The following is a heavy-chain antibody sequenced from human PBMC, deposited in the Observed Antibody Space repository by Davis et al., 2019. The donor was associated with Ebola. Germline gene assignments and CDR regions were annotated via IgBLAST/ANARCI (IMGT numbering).Heavy chain of an antibody. V-gene: IGHV3-21*04. J-gene: IGHJ4*02. Sequence: PGGSLRSSCAASGSMLSSCGTNWVRQAPGKGLEWVSGIGVSGGITYSDSVKGRFTISRDNAKNSLYLQMNNLKAEDTAVYYCARGGCSIWYQVRRDYDYWGQGTLVTVSS. CDR1: GSMLSSCG. CDR3: ARGGCSIWYQVRRDYDY. CDR2: IGVSGGIT. D-gene: IGHD6-13*01.